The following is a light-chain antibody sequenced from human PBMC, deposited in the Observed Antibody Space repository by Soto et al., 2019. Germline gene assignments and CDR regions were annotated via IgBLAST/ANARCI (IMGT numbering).Light chain of an antibody. CDR1: SSNIGSNY. J-gene: IGLJ1*01. V-gene: IGLV1-47*01. Sequence: QSALTQPPSASGTPGQRVTISCSGSSSNIGSNYVYWYQQLPGTAPKLLIYRNNQRPSGVPDRFSGSESGTSASLAISGLRSEDEADYYCAAWDDSLSGLFGTGTKVTVL. CDR3: AAWDDSLSGL. CDR2: RNN.